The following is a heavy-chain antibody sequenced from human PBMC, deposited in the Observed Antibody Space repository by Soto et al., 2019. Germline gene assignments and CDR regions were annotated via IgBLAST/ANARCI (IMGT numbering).Heavy chain of an antibody. CDR2: IIPIFGTA. D-gene: IGHD2-21*01. CDR1: VGTFSSYA. Sequence: QVQLVQSGAEVKKPGSSVKVSCKASVGTFSSYAISWVRQAPGQGLEWMGGIIPIFGTANYAQKFQGTVTITADESTSTAYMELSSLRSEDTAVYYCAEGRDDYYYYGMDVWGQGTTVTVSS. J-gene: IGHJ6*02. CDR3: AEGRDDYYYYGMDV. V-gene: IGHV1-69*12.